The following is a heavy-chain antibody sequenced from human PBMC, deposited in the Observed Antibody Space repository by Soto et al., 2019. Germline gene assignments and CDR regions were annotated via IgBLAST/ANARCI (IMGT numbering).Heavy chain of an antibody. CDR2: INTKFGAT. V-gene: IGHV1-69*01. Sequence: QVQLVQSGAELKKPGSSVKVSCEASGGSFSKKAISWVRQAPGQGLEWMGGINTKFGATNYAPKFQGRITITADESTNTVYMALSSLTSEDKAVYYCARGASSGFEYWYFDLWGRGTLVSVSS. J-gene: IGHJ2*01. CDR3: ARGASSGFEYWYFDL. CDR1: GGSFSKKA. D-gene: IGHD5-12*01.